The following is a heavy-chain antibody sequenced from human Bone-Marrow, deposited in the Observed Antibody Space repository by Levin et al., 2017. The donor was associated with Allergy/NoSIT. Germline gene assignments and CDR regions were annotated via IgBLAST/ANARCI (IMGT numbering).Heavy chain of an antibody. Sequence: GGSLRLSCAASGVTSGAAIHWVRQTSGKGRDWVGLVRSKANNYATAYIESVRGRFIISRDDSKNTAYLQMSGRRSEDTAVYYCTNMDVWGKGTTVTVSS. J-gene: IGHJ6*03. CDR2: VRSKANNYAT. CDR1: GVTSGAA. CDR3: TNMDV. V-gene: IGHV3-73*01.